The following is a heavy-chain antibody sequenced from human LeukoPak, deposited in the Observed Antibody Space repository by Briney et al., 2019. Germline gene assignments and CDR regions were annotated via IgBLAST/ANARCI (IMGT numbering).Heavy chain of an antibody. Sequence: GGSLRLSCAASGFTSSSYGMHWVRQAPGKGLEWVAVISYDGSNKYYADSVKGRFTISRDSSKNTLYLQMNSVRAEDTAVYSCAKGGGGMYYDFWSGYYSYMDVWGKGTTVNVFS. J-gene: IGHJ6*03. CDR2: ISYDGSNK. V-gene: IGHV3-30*18. CDR3: AKGGGGMYYDFWSGYYSYMDV. D-gene: IGHD3-3*01. CDR1: GFTSSSYG.